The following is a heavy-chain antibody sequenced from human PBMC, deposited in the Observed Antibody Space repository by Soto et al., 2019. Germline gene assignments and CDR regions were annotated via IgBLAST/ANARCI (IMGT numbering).Heavy chain of an antibody. J-gene: IGHJ5*02. V-gene: IGHV1-69*13. CDR2: IIPIFGTA. CDR3: ARVTGTTVYNWFDP. Sequence: ASVKVSCKASGGTFSSYAISWVRQAPGQGLEWMGGIIPIFGTANYAQKFQGRVTITADESTSPAYMELSSLRSEDTAVYYCARVTGTTVYNWFDPWGQGTLVTVSS. CDR1: GGTFSSYA. D-gene: IGHD1-20*01.